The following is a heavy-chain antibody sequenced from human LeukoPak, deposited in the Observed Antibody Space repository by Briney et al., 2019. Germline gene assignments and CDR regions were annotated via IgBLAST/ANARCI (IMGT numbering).Heavy chain of an antibody. V-gene: IGHV4-39*01. CDR2: IYYSGST. CDR3: ASFTMVVAGLDY. CDR1: GGSISSSSYY. J-gene: IGHJ4*02. Sequence: PSETLSLTCTVSGGSISSSSYYWGWIRQPPGKGLEWIGSIYYSGSTYYNPSLKSRVTMSVDTSKNQFSLKLSSVTAADTAVYYCASFTMVVAGLDYWGQGTLVTVSS. D-gene: IGHD2-15*01.